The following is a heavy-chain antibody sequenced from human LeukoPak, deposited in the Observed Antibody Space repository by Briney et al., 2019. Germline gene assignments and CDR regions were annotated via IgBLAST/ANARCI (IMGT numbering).Heavy chain of an antibody. CDR1: GGSISRSGYY. J-gene: IGHJ4*02. Sequence: SETLSLTCSVSGGSISRSGYYWGWIRQPPGKGLEWIGSVYYSGNSYYNPSLKSRVTISVDTPKNQFSLKLTSVTAADTAVYYCARLFDDYGDQRGLDYWGQGTLVTVSS. CDR3: ARLFDDYGDQRGLDY. V-gene: IGHV4-39*07. CDR2: VYYSGNS. D-gene: IGHD4-17*01.